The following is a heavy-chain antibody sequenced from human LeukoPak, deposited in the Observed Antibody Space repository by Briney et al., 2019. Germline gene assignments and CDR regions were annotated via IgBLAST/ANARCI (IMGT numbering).Heavy chain of an antibody. J-gene: IGHJ6*03. Sequence: GGSLRLSCAASGFTFSNYWMHWVRQTPGKGLVWVSRINNDGSTTSYADSVKGRFTISRDNAKNTLYLQMNSLRAEDTAVYYFARVLSGRGSLYDYYYYMDVWGKGTTVTISS. D-gene: IGHD3-10*01. CDR2: INNDGSTT. CDR3: ARVLSGRGSLYDYYYYMDV. V-gene: IGHV3-74*01. CDR1: GFTFSNYW.